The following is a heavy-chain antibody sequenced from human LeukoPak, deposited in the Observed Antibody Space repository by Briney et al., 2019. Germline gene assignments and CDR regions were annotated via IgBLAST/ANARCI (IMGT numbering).Heavy chain of an antibody. CDR3: ARGAVGYSYGSLWY. Sequence: SGTLSLTCAVSGGSISSSNWWSWVRQPPGKGLEWIGEIYHSGSTNYNPSLKSRVTISVDKSENQFSLKLSSVTAADTAVYYCARGAVGYSYGSLWYWGQGTLVTVSS. D-gene: IGHD5-18*01. V-gene: IGHV4-4*02. CDR2: IYHSGST. CDR1: GGSISSSNW. J-gene: IGHJ4*02.